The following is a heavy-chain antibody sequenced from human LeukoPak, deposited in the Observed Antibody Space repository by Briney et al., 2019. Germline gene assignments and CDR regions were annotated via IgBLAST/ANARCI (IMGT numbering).Heavy chain of an antibody. Sequence: GGSLRLSCAASGFTFSSFAMSWVRQAPGKGLEWVSVISGSGNSTYYADSVKGRFTVSRDNSKNTLYLQMNSLRAEDTALYYCARNDDYGGNGYFDYWGQRTLVTGSS. CDR3: ARNDDYGGNGYFDY. CDR1: GFTFSSFA. J-gene: IGHJ4*02. CDR2: ISGSGNST. D-gene: IGHD4-23*01. V-gene: IGHV3-23*01.